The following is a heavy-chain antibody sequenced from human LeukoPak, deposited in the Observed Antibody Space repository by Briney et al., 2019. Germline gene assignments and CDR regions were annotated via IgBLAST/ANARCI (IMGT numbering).Heavy chain of an antibody. CDR3: ARGQQLVGNYYYYGMDV. CDR2: IIPIFGTV. V-gene: IGHV1-69*01. CDR1: GGTFSSYA. Sequence: ASVKVSFKASGGTFSSYAISWVRQAPGQGLKWMGGIIPIFGTVHYAQTFQGRVTITADESTNTAYMELTSLRSDDTALYYCARGQQLVGNYYYYGMDVWGQGTTVTVSS. J-gene: IGHJ6*02. D-gene: IGHD6-13*01.